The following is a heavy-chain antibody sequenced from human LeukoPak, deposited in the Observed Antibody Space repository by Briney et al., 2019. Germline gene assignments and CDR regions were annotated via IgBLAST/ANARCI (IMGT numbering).Heavy chain of an antibody. V-gene: IGHV4-61*01. D-gene: IGHD6-13*01. Sequence: SETLSLTCTVSGGSISSSSYYWSWIRQPPGKGLEWIGYIYYSGSTNYNPSLKSRVTISVDTSKNQFSLKLSSVTAADTAVYYCARQERYSSSWYYFDYWGQGTLVTVSS. CDR3: ARQERYSSSWYYFDY. J-gene: IGHJ4*02. CDR1: GGSISSSSYY. CDR2: IYYSGST.